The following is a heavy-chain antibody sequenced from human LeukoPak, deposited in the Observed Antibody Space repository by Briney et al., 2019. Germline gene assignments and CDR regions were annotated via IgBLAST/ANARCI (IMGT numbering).Heavy chain of an antibody. V-gene: IGHV3-23*01. CDR1: GFTFDDYA. J-gene: IGHJ4*02. CDR2: IFPSGGEI. CDR3: ATYRQVLLPFES. Sequence: GGSLRLSCAASGFTFDDYAMHWVRQAPGKGLEWVSSIFPSGGEIHYADSVRGRFTISRDNSKSTLSPQMNSLRAEDTAIYYCATYRQVLLPFESWGQGTLVTVSS. D-gene: IGHD2-8*02.